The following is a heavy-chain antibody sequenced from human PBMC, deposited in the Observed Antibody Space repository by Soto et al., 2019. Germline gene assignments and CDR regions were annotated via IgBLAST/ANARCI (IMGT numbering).Heavy chain of an antibody. Sequence: SQTLSLTCAISGDSVSSNSAAWNWIRQSPSRGLEWLGGTYYRSKWYNDYAVSVKSRIIINPDTSKNQFSLQLNSVTPEDTAVYYCVREQWLVRGNYYYGLDVWGQGTTVTVSS. J-gene: IGHJ6*02. D-gene: IGHD6-19*01. CDR2: TYYRSKWYN. CDR3: VREQWLVRGNYYYGLDV. CDR1: GDSVSSNSAA. V-gene: IGHV6-1*01.